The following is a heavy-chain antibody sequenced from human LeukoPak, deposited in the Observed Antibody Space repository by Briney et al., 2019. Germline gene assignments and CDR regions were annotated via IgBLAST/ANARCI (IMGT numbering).Heavy chain of an antibody. V-gene: IGHV1-18*01. D-gene: IGHD4-11*01. CDR2: ISAYNGNT. CDR3: VGFATTVTTADY. J-gene: IGHJ4*02. Sequence: ASVKVSCKASGYTFTSYGISWVRQAPGQGLEWMGWISAYNGNTNYAQKLQGRVTMTTDTSTSTAYMELRSLRSDDTAVYYCVGFATTVTTADYWGQGTLVTVSS. CDR1: GYTFTSYG.